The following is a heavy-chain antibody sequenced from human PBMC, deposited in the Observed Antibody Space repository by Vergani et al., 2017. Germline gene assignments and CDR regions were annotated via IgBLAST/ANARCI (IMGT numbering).Heavy chain of an antibody. D-gene: IGHD3-3*01. J-gene: IGHJ5*02. Sequence: QVQLVESGGGVVQPGRSLRLSCAASGFTFSYYAMHWVRQAPGKGLEWVAVISYDGSNKYYTDSVKGRFTISRDNSKHTLLLQMNSLRAEDTAVYYCARGPHVLRFLSFDPWGQGTLVTVSS. CDR2: ISYDGSNK. CDR1: GFTFSYYA. V-gene: IGHV3-30-3*01. CDR3: ARGPHVLRFLSFDP.